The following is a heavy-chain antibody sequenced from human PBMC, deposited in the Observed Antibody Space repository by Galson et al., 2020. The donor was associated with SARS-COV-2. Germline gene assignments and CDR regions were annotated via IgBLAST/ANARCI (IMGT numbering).Heavy chain of an antibody. D-gene: IGHD3-16*01. CDR2: ISYDGSTK. J-gene: IGHJ5*02. CDR3: AREGGGWFDP. CDR1: GFTFRSYA. V-gene: IGHV3-30-3*01. Sequence: ETGGSLRLSCAASGFTFRSYAMHWVRPAPGKGLEWVAVISYDGSTKSYADSVKGRFTISRDNSKNTLYLQMNSLRAEDTAVFYCAREGGGWFDPWGQGTLVTVSS.